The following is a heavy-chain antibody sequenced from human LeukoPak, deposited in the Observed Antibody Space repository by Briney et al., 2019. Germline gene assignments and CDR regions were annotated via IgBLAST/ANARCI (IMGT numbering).Heavy chain of an antibody. CDR3: ARQVGATEGWFDP. CDR1: GYSFTSYW. D-gene: IGHD1-26*01. Sequence: GVSLKISCKGSGYSFTSYWIGWVRQMPGKGLEWMGIIYPGDSDTRYSPSFQGQVTISADKSISTAYLQWGSLKASDTAMYYCARQVGATEGWFDPWGQGTLVTVSS. V-gene: IGHV5-51*01. CDR2: IYPGDSDT. J-gene: IGHJ5*02.